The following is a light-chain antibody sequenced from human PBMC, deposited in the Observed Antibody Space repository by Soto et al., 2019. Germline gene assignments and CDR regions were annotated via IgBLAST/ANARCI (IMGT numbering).Light chain of an antibody. CDR2: DTS. J-gene: IGKJ5*01. Sequence: EIVLTQSPATLSLSPGEIATLSCRASQSVSSYLAWYQQKPGQAPRVLIYDTSNRATGIPARFSGSGSGTDFTLTISSLEPEDFAVYYCQQRSNWPITFGQGTRLEIK. V-gene: IGKV3-11*01. CDR3: QQRSNWPIT. CDR1: QSVSSY.